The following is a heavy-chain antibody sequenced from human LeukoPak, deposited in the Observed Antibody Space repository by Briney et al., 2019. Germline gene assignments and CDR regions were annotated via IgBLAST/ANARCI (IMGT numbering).Heavy chain of an antibody. CDR3: ARDIRNYDSSGYSWSGGDFDY. D-gene: IGHD3-22*01. CDR1: GGTFSSYA. CDR2: IIPILNIT. J-gene: IGHJ4*02. Sequence: GSSVKVSCKASGGTFSSYAISWVRQAPGQGLEWMGRIIPILNITNYAQKFQGRVTITADKSTSTAYMELSSLRSDDTAVYYCARDIRNYDSSGYSWSGGDFDYWGQGTLVTVSS. V-gene: IGHV1-69*04.